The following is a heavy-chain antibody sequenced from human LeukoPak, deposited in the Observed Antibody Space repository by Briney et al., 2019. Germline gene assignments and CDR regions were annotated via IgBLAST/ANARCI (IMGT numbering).Heavy chain of an antibody. CDR3: ASRGRIAVAGSFYFDY. J-gene: IGHJ4*02. CDR2: ISGSGGST. Sequence: GGSLRLSCAASGFTFNSYAMSWVRQAPGKGLEWVSAISGSGGSTYYADSVKGRFTISRDNSKNTLYLQMNSLRAEDTAVYYCASRGRIAVAGSFYFDYWGQGTLVTVSS. CDR1: GFTFNSYA. V-gene: IGHV3-23*01. D-gene: IGHD6-19*01.